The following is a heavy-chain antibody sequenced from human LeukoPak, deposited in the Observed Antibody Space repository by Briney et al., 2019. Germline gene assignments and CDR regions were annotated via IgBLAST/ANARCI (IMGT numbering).Heavy chain of an antibody. CDR2: IYTSGST. V-gene: IGHV4-4*07. J-gene: IGHJ4*02. Sequence: KPSETLSLTCTVSGGSISSYYWSWIRQPAGKGLEWIGRIYTSGSTNYNPSLKSRVTMSVDTSKNQFSLKLSSVTAADTAVYYCARGRAAYCGGDRACGFDYWGQGTLVTVSS. D-gene: IGHD2-21*02. CDR1: GGSISSYY. CDR3: ARGRAAYCGGDRACGFDY.